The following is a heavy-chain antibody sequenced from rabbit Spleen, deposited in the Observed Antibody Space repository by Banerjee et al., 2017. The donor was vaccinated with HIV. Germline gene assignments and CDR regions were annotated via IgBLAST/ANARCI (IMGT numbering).Heavy chain of an antibody. J-gene: IGHJ4*01. CDR2: IRTGSSGST. Sequence: QEQLVESGGGLVQPEGSLTLTCTASGFSFSSSYWICWFRQAPGKGPEWIACIRTGSSGSTYYPSWAKGRFTISRTSSTTVTLQMTGLTDADTATYFCGRSSDAGYAAYGSGFNLWGPGTLVTVS. D-gene: IGHD6-1*01. V-gene: IGHV1S45*01. CDR3: GRSSDAGYAAYGSGFNL. CDR1: GFSFSSSYW.